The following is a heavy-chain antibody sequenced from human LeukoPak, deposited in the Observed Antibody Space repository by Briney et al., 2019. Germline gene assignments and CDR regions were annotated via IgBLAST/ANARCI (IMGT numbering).Heavy chain of an antibody. D-gene: IGHD6-13*01. CDR3: ARSPRIAAAGTLDY. CDR2: INPNSGGT. J-gene: IGHJ4*02. CDR1: GYTFTGYY. Sequence: GASVKVSCKASGYTFTGYYMHWVRQAPGQGLECMGWINPNSGGTNYAQKFQGRVTMTRDTSISTAYMELSRLRSDDTAVYYCARSPRIAAAGTLDYWGQGTLVTVSS. V-gene: IGHV1-2*02.